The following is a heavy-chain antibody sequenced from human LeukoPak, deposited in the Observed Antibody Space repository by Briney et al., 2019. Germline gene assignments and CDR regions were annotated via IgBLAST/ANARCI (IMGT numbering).Heavy chain of an antibody. J-gene: IGHJ6*04. CDR1: GGSISSYY. Sequence: KPSETLSLTCTVSGGSISSYYWSWIRQPPGKGLEWIGYIYYSGSTNYNPSLKSRVTISVDTSKNQFSLKLSSVTAADTAVYYCARGLTNCDILTGYYPNYYYGMDVWGKGTTVTVSS. D-gene: IGHD3-9*01. V-gene: IGHV4-59*01. CDR3: ARGLTNCDILTGYYPNYYYGMDV. CDR2: IYYSGST.